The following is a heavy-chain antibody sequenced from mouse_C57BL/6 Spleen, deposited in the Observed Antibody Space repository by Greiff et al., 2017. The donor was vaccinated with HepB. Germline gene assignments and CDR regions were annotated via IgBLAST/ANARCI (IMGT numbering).Heavy chain of an antibody. J-gene: IGHJ3*01. D-gene: IGHD2-12*01. CDR2: INPGSGDT. V-gene: IGHV1-54*01. CDR3: ATDNYDGWFAY. Sequence: QVQLKQSGAELVRPGTSVKVSCKASGYAFTNYLIEWVKQRPGQGLEWMGVINPGSGDTNYNEKFKGKATLTADKSSSTAYMQLSSLTSEDSAVYFCATDNYDGWFAYWGQGTLVTVSA. CDR1: GYAFTNYL.